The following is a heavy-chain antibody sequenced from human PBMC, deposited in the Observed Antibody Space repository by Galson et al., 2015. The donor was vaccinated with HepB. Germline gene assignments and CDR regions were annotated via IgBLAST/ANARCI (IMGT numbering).Heavy chain of an antibody. CDR1: GFTFSNFG. J-gene: IGHJ4*02. D-gene: IGHD4-17*01. CDR2: IRYDGSNK. CDR3: AKDRYYGDYFDY. Sequence: SLRLSCAASGFTFSNFGMHWVRQAPGKGLEWVAFIRYDGSNKYYPDSVKGRFTISRDNSKNTLYLQVNSLRPEDSAMYYCAKDRYYGDYFDYWGQGALVTVSS. V-gene: IGHV3-30*02.